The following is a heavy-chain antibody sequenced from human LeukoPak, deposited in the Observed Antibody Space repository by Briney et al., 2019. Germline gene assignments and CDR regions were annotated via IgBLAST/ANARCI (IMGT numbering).Heavy chain of an antibody. D-gene: IGHD4-11*01. CDR3: ARETTVTTRYYYYDMDV. CDR2: ISSSSSHT. V-gene: IGHV3-11*06. J-gene: IGHJ6*02. Sequence: PGGSLRLSCAASGFTFSDYYMSWIRQAPGKGLEWVSYISSSSSHTNYADSVKGRFTISRDNAKNSLYLQMNSLRAEDTAVYYCARETTVTTRYYYYDMDVWGQGTTVTVSS. CDR1: GFTFSDYY.